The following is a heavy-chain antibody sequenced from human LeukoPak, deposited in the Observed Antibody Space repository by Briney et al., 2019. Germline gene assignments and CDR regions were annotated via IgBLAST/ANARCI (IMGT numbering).Heavy chain of an antibody. CDR3: ARDPPEDLAIAFDI. V-gene: IGHV4-61*02. D-gene: IGHD3-3*02. Sequence: SETLSLTCTVSGGSISSGSYYWNWIRQPAGKGLEWIGRIYTSGSTNYNPSLKSRVTISVDTSKNQFSLKLSSVTAADTAVYYCARDPPEDLAIAFDIWGQGTMVTVSS. J-gene: IGHJ3*02. CDR1: GGSISSGSYY. CDR2: IYTSGST.